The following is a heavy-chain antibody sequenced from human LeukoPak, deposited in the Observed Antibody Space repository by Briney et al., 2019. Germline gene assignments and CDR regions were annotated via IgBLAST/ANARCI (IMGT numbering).Heavy chain of an antibody. CDR2: INHSGST. CDR1: GGSFSGYY. D-gene: IGHD3-22*01. V-gene: IGHV4-34*01. CDR3: ASQYYYDSSGSLSFDY. Sequence: PSETLSLTCAVYGGSFSGYYWSWIRQPPGKGLEWIGEINHSGSTNYNPSLKSRVTISVDTSKNQFSLKLSFVTAADTAVYYCASQYYYDSSGSLSFDYWGQGTLVTVSS. J-gene: IGHJ4*02.